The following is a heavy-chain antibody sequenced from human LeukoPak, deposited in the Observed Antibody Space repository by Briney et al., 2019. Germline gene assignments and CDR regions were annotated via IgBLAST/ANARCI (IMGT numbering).Heavy chain of an antibody. CDR1: GYTFTDYY. D-gene: IGHD3-10*01. J-gene: IGHJ4*02. Sequence: ASVKVSCKASGYTFTDYYIHWVRQAPGQGLEWMGWINPGNGGTNFAQEFQGRVTMTRDTSISTAYMELSRLTSDDTAVYYCARVGYFGSGSYCPYWGQGTLVTVSS. CDR3: ARVGYFGSGSYCPY. V-gene: IGHV1-2*02. CDR2: INPGNGGT.